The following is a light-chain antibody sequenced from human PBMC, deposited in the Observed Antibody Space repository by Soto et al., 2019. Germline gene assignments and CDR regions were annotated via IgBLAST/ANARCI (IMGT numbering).Light chain of an antibody. V-gene: IGKV4-1*01. CDR2: WAS. J-gene: IGKJ1*01. CDR1: ESVLYSSNNKNY. CDR3: HQYLTNSWT. Sequence: IVRTQSLDSLAVSLGERATISCNSIESVLYSSNNKNYLAWYQQKPGQSPNLLIYWASFRESGVPDRFSGSGSGTDFTLTISKLQPEDVAVYYCHQYLTNSWTFGPGTKVDI.